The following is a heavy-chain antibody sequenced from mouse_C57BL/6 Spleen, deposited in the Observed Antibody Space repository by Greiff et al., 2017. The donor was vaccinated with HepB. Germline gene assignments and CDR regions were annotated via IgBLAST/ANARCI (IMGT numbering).Heavy chain of an antibody. D-gene: IGHD2-12*01. CDR2: INPSSGYT. Sequence: VQLVESGAELARPGASVKMSCKASGYTFTSYTMHWVKQRPGQGLEWIGYINPSSGYTKYNQKFKDKATLTADKSSSTAYLQLSSLTSEDSAVYYCARFPVNWYFDVWGTGTTVTVSS. CDR1: GYTFTSYT. CDR3: ARFPVNWYFDV. V-gene: IGHV1-4*01. J-gene: IGHJ1*03.